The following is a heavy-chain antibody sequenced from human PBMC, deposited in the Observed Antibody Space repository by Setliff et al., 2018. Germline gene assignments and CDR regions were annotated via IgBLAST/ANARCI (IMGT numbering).Heavy chain of an antibody. D-gene: IGHD2-21*02. CDR1: GYSISSGYI. V-gene: IGHV4-38-2*02. Sequence: SETLSLTCTVSGYSISSGYIWGWIRQLPGKGLELVGNIGHTGSINYNPSLNSRLTISRDTSKNQVSLKLNSVTATDTAVYYCARDLGHGGDSDYWGQGIQVTVSS. J-gene: IGHJ4*02. CDR3: ARDLGHGGDSDY. CDR2: IGHTGSI.